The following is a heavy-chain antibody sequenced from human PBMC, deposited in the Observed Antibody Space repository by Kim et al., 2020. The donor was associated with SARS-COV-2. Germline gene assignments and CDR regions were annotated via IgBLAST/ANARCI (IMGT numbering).Heavy chain of an antibody. J-gene: IGHJ6*02. CDR2: ISSSSSTI. CDR3: ARDENDILTGYHVDGMDV. D-gene: IGHD3-9*01. V-gene: IGHV3-48*02. Sequence: GGSLRLSCAASGFTFSSYSMNWVRQAPGKGLEWVSYISSSSSTIYYADSVKGRFTISRDNAKNSLYLQMNSLRDEDTAVYYCARDENDILTGYHVDGMDVWGQGTTVTVSS. CDR1: GFTFSSYS.